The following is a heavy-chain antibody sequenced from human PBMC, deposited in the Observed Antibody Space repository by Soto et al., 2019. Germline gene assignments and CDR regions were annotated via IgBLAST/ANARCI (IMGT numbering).Heavy chain of an antibody. D-gene: IGHD5-18*01. J-gene: IGHJ2*01. CDR3: ARGNSYGSYWYFDL. CDR2: ITASNGNT. CDR1: GFSFPTYG. Sequence: QVQLVQSGAEVKNPGASVRVSCKASGFSFPTYGITWVRQAPGQGLEWMGWITASNGNTHYAQNLQGRVTMTTDTSTSTAYMELWRLSSDDTAAYYCARGNSYGSYWYFDLWGRGTLVTVSS. V-gene: IGHV1-18*04.